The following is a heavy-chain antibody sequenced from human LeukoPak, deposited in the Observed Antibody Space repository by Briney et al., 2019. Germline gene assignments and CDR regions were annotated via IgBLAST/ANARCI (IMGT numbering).Heavy chain of an antibody. CDR3: AKRGIVIRAVIIIGFHKEAYYFDY. CDR1: GITLSNYG. V-gene: IGHV3-23*01. J-gene: IGHJ4*02. Sequence: GGSLRLSCVVSGITLSNYGMSWVRQAPGKGLEWVSGISERGGSTNYADSVRGRFIISRDTSKNTVYLQMNSLRVEDTAVYFCAKRGIVIRAVIIIGFHKEAYYFDYWGQGILVTVSS. CDR2: ISERGGST. D-gene: IGHD3-10*01.